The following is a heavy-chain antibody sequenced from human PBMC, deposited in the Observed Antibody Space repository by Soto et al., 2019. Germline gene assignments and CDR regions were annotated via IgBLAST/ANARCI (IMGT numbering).Heavy chain of an antibody. CDR2: IYYSGST. J-gene: IGHJ4*02. D-gene: IGHD6-13*01. V-gene: IGHV4-31*03. CDR1: GGSISSGGYY. Sequence: QVQLQESGPGLVKPSQTLSLTCTFSGGSISSGGYYWSGFRQHPGKGLEWIGYIYYSGSTYYNPSLKSRVTISVDTSKNQFSLKLSSVTAADTAVYYCARVGSSWYLDYWGQGTLVTVSS. CDR3: ARVGSSWYLDY.